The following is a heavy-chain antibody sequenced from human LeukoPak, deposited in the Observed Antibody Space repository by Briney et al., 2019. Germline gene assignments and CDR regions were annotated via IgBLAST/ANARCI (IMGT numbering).Heavy chain of an antibody. J-gene: IGHJ4*02. CDR3: AKGGKWDVTPFDY. D-gene: IGHD1-26*01. V-gene: IGHV3-23*01. CDR2: FSGSITKT. Sequence: PGGSLRLSCVASGFTFTTHAMSWVRQAPGKGLEWVSAFSGSITKTYYANSVKGRFTISRDNSKNTLYLQVNSLRAEDTAVYYCAKGGKWDVTPFDYWGQGTLVTVSS. CDR1: GFTFTTHA.